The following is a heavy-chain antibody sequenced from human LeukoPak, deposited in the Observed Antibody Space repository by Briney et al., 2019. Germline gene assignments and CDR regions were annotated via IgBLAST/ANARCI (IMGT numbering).Heavy chain of an antibody. J-gene: IGHJ4*02. CDR1: GGSISSSSYY. V-gene: IGHV4-39*07. CDR2: IYFSGST. Sequence: SETLSLTCTVSGGSISSSSYYWGWIRQPPEKGLEWIGSIYFSGSTYYNPSLKSRVTISVNTSENQFSLKLNSVTAADTAVYYCAKVSDRVGDYWGQGTLLTVSS. CDR3: AKVSDRVGDY. D-gene: IGHD1-26*01.